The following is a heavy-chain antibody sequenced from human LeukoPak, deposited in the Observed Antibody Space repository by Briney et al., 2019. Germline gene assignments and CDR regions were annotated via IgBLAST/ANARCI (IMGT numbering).Heavy chain of an antibody. CDR2: INHSGST. Sequence: SETLSLTCAVYGGSFSGYYWSWIRQPPGKGLEWIGEINHSGSTNYNPSLKSRVTISVDTSKNQFSLKLSSVTAADTAVYYCASVYDSSGYYPFWGQGTLVTVSS. V-gene: IGHV4-34*01. CDR3: ASVYDSSGYYPF. D-gene: IGHD3-22*01. CDR1: GGSFSGYY. J-gene: IGHJ4*02.